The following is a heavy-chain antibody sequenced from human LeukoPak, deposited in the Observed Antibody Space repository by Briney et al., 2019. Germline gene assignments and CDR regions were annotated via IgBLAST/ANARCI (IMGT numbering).Heavy chain of an antibody. CDR2: IYGDESKT. D-gene: IGHD6-13*01. Sequence: GESLKISCKGSGYSFTSYWIGWVRQMPGRGLEWMGIIYGDESKTRYSPSFQGQVTISADKSISTAYLQWSSLKASDTAMYYCARLYRSSSGGDFWGQGTLVTVSS. J-gene: IGHJ4*02. CDR1: GYSFTSYW. V-gene: IGHV5-51*01. CDR3: ARLYRSSSGGDF.